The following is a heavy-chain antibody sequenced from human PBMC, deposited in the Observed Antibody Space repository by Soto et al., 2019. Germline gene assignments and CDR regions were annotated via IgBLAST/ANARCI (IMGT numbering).Heavy chain of an antibody. Sequence: QVQVVQSGVEVRRPGSSVKVSCQASGDTFKNSVISWVRQAPGQGLEWMGGIIPLFGTTDFAQRFKGRLTITTDESTTIAYQERRWMRSEDTATYYVATELGFGKLSVVWGQGMAVIGAS. CDR3: ATELGFGKLSVV. D-gene: IGHD3-10*01. J-gene: IGHJ6*02. CDR2: IIPLFGTT. V-gene: IGHV1-69*01. CDR1: GDTFKNSV.